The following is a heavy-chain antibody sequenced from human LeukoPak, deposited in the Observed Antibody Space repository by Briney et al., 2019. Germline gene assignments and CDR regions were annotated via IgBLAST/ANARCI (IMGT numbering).Heavy chain of an antibody. D-gene: IGHD3-16*02. CDR2: IYYSGST. CDR3: ARDPSYDYVWGSYRSFDY. J-gene: IGHJ4*02. CDR1: GGSISSSSYY. V-gene: IGHV4-39*07. Sequence: PSETLSLTCTVSGGSISSSSYYWGWIRQPPGKGLEWIGSIYYSGSTYYNPSLKSRVTISVDTSKNQFSLKLSSVTAADTAVYYCARDPSYDYVWGSYRSFDYWGQGTLVTVSS.